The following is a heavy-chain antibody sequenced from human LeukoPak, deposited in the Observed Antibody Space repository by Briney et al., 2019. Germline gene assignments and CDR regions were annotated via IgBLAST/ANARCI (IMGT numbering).Heavy chain of an antibody. CDR1: GFTFSSYS. CDR2: ISSSSSYI. D-gene: IGHD2-2*01. Sequence: GGSLRLSCAASGFTFSSYSMNWVRQAPGKGLEWVSSISSSSSYIYYADSVKGRFTISRDNAKNSLYLQMNSLRAEDTAVYYCARDTDCSSTSCYVNALDYGGQGTLVTVSS. CDR3: ARDTDCSSTSCYVNALDY. V-gene: IGHV3-21*01. J-gene: IGHJ4*02.